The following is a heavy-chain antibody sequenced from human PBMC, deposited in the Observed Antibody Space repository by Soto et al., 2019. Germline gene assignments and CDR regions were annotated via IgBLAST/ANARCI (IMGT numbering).Heavy chain of an antibody. CDR2: ISAYNGNT. J-gene: IGHJ6*02. D-gene: IGHD6-25*01. Sequence: QVQLVRSGAELKKPGASVKVSCKASGYTFTSYGISWVRQAPGQGLEWMGWISAYNGNTNYAQKLQGRVTMTTDTATSTAYRGLRGLRSDDTAGYYCARDVRIAAAVTCYYGLDVWGQGTTVTVSS. V-gene: IGHV1-18*01. CDR3: ARDVRIAAAVTCYYGLDV. CDR1: GYTFTSYG.